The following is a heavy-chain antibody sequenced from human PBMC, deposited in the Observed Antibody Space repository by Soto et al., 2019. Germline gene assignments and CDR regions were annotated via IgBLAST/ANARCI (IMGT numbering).Heavy chain of an antibody. Sequence: QVQLVESGGGVVQPGRSLRLSCAASGFTFSSYGMHWVRQAPGKGLEWVAVIWYDGSNKYYADSVKGRFTISRDNSQNTLYLQMNSLRAEDTAVYYCARDRWGSGPPMDYGMDVWGQGTTVTVSS. J-gene: IGHJ6*02. CDR3: ARDRWGSGPPMDYGMDV. CDR1: GFTFSSYG. CDR2: IWYDGSNK. V-gene: IGHV3-33*01. D-gene: IGHD6-19*01.